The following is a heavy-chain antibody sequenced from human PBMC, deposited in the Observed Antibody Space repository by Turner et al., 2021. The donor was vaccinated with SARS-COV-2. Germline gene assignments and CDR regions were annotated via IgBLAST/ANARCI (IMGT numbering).Heavy chain of an antibody. D-gene: IGHD1-26*01. Sequence: EVQLVESGGGLVQPGGSLRLACSASGFPFSAYSMNWVRQAPGKGLEWVSYISHSSSTLYYADSVKGRFTISRDNAKNSLYLQMNSLRAEDTAVYYCARIVRASKTDHWGQGTLVTVSS. CDR2: ISHSSSTL. J-gene: IGHJ4*02. CDR1: GFPFSAYS. CDR3: ARIVRASKTDH. V-gene: IGHV3-48*01.